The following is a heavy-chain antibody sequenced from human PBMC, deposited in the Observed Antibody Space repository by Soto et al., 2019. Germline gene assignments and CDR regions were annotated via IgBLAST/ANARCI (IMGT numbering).Heavy chain of an antibody. Sequence: GSLRLSCAASGFTFSDYYMSWIRQAPGKGLERGSFISNSASTIYYADSVKGRFSISRINAKNSLSLQINGLRAEDSTMNYCARARSSLQLFCMDVWGQGTPVTVSS. J-gene: IGHJ6*02. D-gene: IGHD2-2*01. V-gene: IGHV3-11*01. CDR3: ARARSSLQLFCMDV. CDR2: ISNSASTI. CDR1: GFTFSDYY.